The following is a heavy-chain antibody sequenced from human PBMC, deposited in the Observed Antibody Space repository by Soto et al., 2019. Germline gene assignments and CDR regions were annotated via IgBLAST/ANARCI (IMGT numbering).Heavy chain of an antibody. D-gene: IGHD3-10*01. V-gene: IGHV3-48*02. CDR1: GFTFSNYN. Sequence: GGSLRLSCAASGFTFSNYNINWVREAPWKGLEWVSYISRSSSSIYYADSVKGRFTISRDNAKNSLYLQMSSLRDEDTALYYCTRVHYNTPSRHTGMDVWGQGITVTVS. CDR3: TRVHYNTPSRHTGMDV. CDR2: ISRSSSSI. J-gene: IGHJ6*02.